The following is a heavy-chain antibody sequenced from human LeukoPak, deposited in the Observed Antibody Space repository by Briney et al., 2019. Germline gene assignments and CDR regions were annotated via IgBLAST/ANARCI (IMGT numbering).Heavy chain of an antibody. V-gene: IGHV1-18*01. D-gene: IGHD3-10*01. CDR1: GYTFTSYG. Sequence: AASVKVSCKASGYTFTSYGISWVRQAPGQGLEWMGWISAYNGNTNYAQKLQGRVTMTTDTSTSTAYMELRSLRSDDTAVYYCARSPTLLWFREFPHWGQGTLVTVSS. CDR2: ISAYNGNT. CDR3: ARSPTLLWFREFPH. J-gene: IGHJ4*02.